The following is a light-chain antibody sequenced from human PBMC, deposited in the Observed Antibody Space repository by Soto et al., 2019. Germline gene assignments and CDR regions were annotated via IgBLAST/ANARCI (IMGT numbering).Light chain of an antibody. CDR1: QNIANY. V-gene: IGKV3-11*01. J-gene: IGKJ4*01. Sequence: DIVLTQSPATLSLSRGERATLSCRASQNIANYVAWYQQRPGQAPRLLIYDASTRPTGIPARFSGSGSGTDFTLTISSLQPEDSGTYYCQQTYSTLVSFGGGTKVEIK. CDR3: QQTYSTLVS. CDR2: DAS.